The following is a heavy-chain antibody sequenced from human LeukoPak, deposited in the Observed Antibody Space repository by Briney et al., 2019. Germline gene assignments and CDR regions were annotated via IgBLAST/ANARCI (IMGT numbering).Heavy chain of an antibody. CDR3: ARVRWEGTPLHAQYYYYMDV. CDR2: IKEDGSEK. J-gene: IGHJ6*03. D-gene: IGHD1-26*01. Sequence: PGGSLRLSCAASGFIFSNYAMSWVRQAPGKGLEWVANIKEDGSEKYYVDSVKGRFTISRDNAKNSLYLQMNSLRAEDTAVYYCARVRWEGTPLHAQYYYYMDVWGKGTTVTVSS. V-gene: IGHV3-7*01. CDR1: GFIFSNYA.